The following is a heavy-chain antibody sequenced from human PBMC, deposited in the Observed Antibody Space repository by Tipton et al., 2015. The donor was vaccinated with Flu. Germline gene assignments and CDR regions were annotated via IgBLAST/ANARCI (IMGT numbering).Heavy chain of an antibody. CDR2: MSASGSS. J-gene: IGHJ4*02. D-gene: IGHD3-10*01. V-gene: IGHV4-4*07. CDR3: ARGSGSGTDVTFYF. Sequence: TLSLTCTVSGDSISSYYWSWIRQPAGKGLEWIGRMSASGSSKYKPSLKSRVTMSVDTSKNQFSLRLTSVTSADTAVYYCARGSGSGTDVTFYFWGQGTLVTVSS. CDR1: GDSISSYY.